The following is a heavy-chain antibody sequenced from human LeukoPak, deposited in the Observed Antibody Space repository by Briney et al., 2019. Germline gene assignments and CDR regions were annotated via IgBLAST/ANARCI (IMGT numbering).Heavy chain of an antibody. D-gene: IGHD5-18*01. CDR1: GFTFSGSA. J-gene: IGHJ4*02. V-gene: IGHV3-73*01. CDR3: ARWLSDKIDSNGYLDY. Sequence: GGSLRLSCAASGFTFSGSAMHWVRQASGKGLEWVGRIRSKANSYATAYAASVKGRFTISRDDSKNTAYLQMNSLRAEDTAVYYCARWLSDKIDSNGYLDYWGQGTLVAVSS. CDR2: IRSKANSYAT.